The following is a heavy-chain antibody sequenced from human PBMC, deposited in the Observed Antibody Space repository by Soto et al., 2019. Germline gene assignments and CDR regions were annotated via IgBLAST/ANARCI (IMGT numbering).Heavy chain of an antibody. D-gene: IGHD2-15*01. Sequence: SETLSLTCAVSGYSISSGYYWGWIRQPPGKVLEWIGSIYHSGSTYYNPSLKSRVTISVDTSKNQFSLKLSSVTAADTAVYYCWFVVPATTSLALTAGYFQHWGQRTLVTVSS. CDR2: IYHSGST. CDR1: GYSISSGYY. CDR3: WFVVPATTSLALTAGYFQH. V-gene: IGHV4-38-2*01. J-gene: IGHJ1*01.